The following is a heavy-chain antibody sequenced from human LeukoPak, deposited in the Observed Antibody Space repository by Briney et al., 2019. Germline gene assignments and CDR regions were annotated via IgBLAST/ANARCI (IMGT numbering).Heavy chain of an antibody. D-gene: IGHD1-26*01. Sequence: GGSLRLSCAASGFTFSSYSMNWVRQAPGKGLEWVSSISSSSSYIYYADSVKGRFTISRDNAKNSLYLQMNSLRAEDTAVYYCASASARWERTRPYYGMDVWGQGTTVTVSS. CDR2: ISSSSSYI. V-gene: IGHV3-21*01. CDR3: ASASARWERTRPYYGMDV. CDR1: GFTFSSYS. J-gene: IGHJ6*02.